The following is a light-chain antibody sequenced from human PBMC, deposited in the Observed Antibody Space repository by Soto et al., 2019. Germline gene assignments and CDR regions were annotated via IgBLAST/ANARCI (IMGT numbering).Light chain of an antibody. Sequence: DIQMTQSPSSLSASVGDRVTITCRASQSISSYLNWYQQKPGRAPKLLIYAASSLQSGVPSRFSGSGPGADFTLTIRSLQPEDFATYYCQQGYSTPYTFGQGTKLEIK. V-gene: IGKV1-39*01. CDR1: QSISSY. CDR2: AAS. CDR3: QQGYSTPYT. J-gene: IGKJ2*01.